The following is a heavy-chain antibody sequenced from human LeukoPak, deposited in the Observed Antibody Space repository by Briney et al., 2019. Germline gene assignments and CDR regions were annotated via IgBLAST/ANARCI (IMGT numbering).Heavy chain of an antibody. D-gene: IGHD1-14*01. CDR2: VKSDGTAT. V-gene: IGHV3-74*01. CDR1: GFTFSSHL. Sequence: QSGGSLRLSCAASGFTFSSHLMHWVRQAQGTGLVWVSSVKSDGTATNYADSVEGRFTISRDNAKNTLYLQMNSLRVEDTAVYYCVRKFATGDWGQGTLVTVSS. CDR3: VRKFATGD. J-gene: IGHJ4*02.